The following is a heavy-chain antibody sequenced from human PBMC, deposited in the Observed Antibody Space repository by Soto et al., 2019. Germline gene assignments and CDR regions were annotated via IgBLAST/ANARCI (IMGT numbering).Heavy chain of an antibody. V-gene: IGHV3-11*06. CDR2: ISSSSSYT. J-gene: IGHJ4*02. Sequence: GGSLRLSCAASGFTFSDYYMSWIRQAPGKGLEWVSYISSSSSYTNYADSVKGRFTISRDNAKNSLYLQMNSLRAEDTAVYYCARVARSIAARGVNDYWGQGTLVTVSS. D-gene: IGHD6-6*01. CDR3: ARVARSIAARGVNDY. CDR1: GFTFSDYY.